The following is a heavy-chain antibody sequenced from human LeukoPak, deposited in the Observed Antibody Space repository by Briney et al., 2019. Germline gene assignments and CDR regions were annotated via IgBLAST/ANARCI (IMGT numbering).Heavy chain of an antibody. Sequence: PSETLSLTCTVFGDSISSSSYSWGWIRQPPGKGLEWIGTIYYRGSTYYNPSLKSRVTTSVDTSKNQFSLKLSSVTAADTAVYYCARRYCSGGICYYFDSWGQGALVTVSS. CDR2: IYYRGST. J-gene: IGHJ4*02. D-gene: IGHD2-15*01. CDR3: ARRYCSGGICYYFDS. CDR1: GDSISSSSYS. V-gene: IGHV4-39*01.